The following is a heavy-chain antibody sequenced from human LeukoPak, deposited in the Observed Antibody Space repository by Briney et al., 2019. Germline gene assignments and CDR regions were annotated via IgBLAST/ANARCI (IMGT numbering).Heavy chain of an antibody. CDR2: MNPNSGNT. CDR1: GYTFTSYD. Sequence: ASVKVSCKASGYTFTSYDINWVRQATGQGLEWMGRMNPNSGNTGYAQKFQGRVTMTRNTSISTAYMELSSLRSEDTAVYYCARGRSSGYSSSWYFRYYYYMDVWGKGTTVTVSS. D-gene: IGHD6-13*01. V-gene: IGHV1-8*01. J-gene: IGHJ6*03. CDR3: ARGRSSGYSSSWYFRYYYYMDV.